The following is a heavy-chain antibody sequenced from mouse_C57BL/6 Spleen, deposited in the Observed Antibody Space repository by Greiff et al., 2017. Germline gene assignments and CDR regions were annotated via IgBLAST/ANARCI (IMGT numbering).Heavy chain of an antibody. J-gene: IGHJ2*01. CDR3: AKGGTTVVDYFGY. CDR2: IDPSDSET. D-gene: IGHD1-1*01. V-gene: IGHV1-52*01. CDR1: GYTFTSYW. Sequence: VQLQQPGAELVRPGSSVKLSCKASGYTFTSYWMHWVKQRPIQGLEWIGNIDPSDSETHYNQKFKDKATLTVDKSSSTAYMQLSSLTSEDSAVYYCAKGGTTVVDYFGYWGKGTTLTVSS.